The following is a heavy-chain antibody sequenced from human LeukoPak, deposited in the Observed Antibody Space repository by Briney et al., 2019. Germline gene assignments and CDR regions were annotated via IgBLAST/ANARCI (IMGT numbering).Heavy chain of an antibody. Sequence: ASVKASCMASGYTFTGYYMHWVRQAPGQGLEWMGRINPNSGGTNYAQKFQGRVTMTRDTSISTAYMELSRLRSDDTAVYYCARSRLWFGELEFDPWGQGTLVTVSS. J-gene: IGHJ5*02. V-gene: IGHV1-2*06. CDR1: GYTFTGYY. CDR2: INPNSGGT. CDR3: ARSRLWFGELEFDP. D-gene: IGHD3-10*01.